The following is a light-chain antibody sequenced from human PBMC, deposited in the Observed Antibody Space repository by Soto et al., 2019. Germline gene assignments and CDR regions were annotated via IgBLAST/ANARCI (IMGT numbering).Light chain of an antibody. CDR1: QTVNSR. Sequence: EIVLTQSPATLSSSPGERATLSCRASQTVNSRLAWYQHKPGQAPRLLIYGASTRATAIPVRFSGSGSGTEFTLTISSLQYEYFAVYYCHQYDDGPYTFGQGTKVEI. CDR3: HQYDDGPYT. V-gene: IGKV3-15*01. J-gene: IGKJ2*01. CDR2: GAS.